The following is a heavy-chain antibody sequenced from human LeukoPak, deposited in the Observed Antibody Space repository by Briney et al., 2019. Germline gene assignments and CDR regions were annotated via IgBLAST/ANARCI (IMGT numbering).Heavy chain of an antibody. CDR1: GFTFGDYA. CDR2: IRSKSYGGTT. J-gene: IGHJ6*03. V-gene: IGHV3-49*04. Sequence: GGSLRLSCTASGFTFGDYAMSWVRQAPGKGLEWVGFIRSKSYGGTTEYAASVKGRFTISRDDSKSIAYLQMNSLKTEDTAVYYCTRGIAVAGSSLYYYYYYMDVWGKGTTVTISS. CDR3: TRGIAVAGSSLYYYYYYMDV. D-gene: IGHD6-19*01.